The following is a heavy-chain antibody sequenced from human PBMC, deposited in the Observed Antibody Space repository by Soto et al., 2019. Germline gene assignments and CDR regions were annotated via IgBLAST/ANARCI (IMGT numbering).Heavy chain of an antibody. V-gene: IGHV3-7*01. D-gene: IGHD3-22*01. CDR2: IKEDGSEK. CDR1: GFTFSTYW. Sequence: GGSLRLSCAASGFTFSTYWMSWVRQAPGKGLEWVANIKEDGSEKYYVDSVEGRITISRDNAKNSLYLQMTSMRAEDTALYYCARGWGYFDSSGFPYLYAMDVWGQGTTVTVSS. CDR3: ARGWGYFDSSGFPYLYAMDV. J-gene: IGHJ6*02.